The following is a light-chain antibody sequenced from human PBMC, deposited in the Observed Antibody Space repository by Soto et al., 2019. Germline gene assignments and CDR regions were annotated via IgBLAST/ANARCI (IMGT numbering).Light chain of an antibody. J-gene: IGLJ2*01. CDR1: SSDVGGYNF. V-gene: IGLV2-8*01. Sequence: SVLTQPPSASGSPGQSVTISCTGTSSDVGGYNFVSWFQQSPAKAPKLMIYEVNKRPSGVPDRFSGSKSGNTASLTVSGLQAEDEADYYCNSYAGSNNFVVFGGGTKLTVL. CDR2: EVN. CDR3: NSYAGSNNFVV.